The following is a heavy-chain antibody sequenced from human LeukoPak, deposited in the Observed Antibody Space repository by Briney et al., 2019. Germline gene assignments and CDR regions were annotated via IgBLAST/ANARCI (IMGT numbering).Heavy chain of an antibody. D-gene: IGHD6-13*01. J-gene: IGHJ6*02. V-gene: IGHV3-30*02. CDR2: IRYDGGNK. CDR3: AKSDTYSAVGTVYYGMDV. Sequence: PGGSLRLSCAASGFTFSSYGMHWVRQAPGKGLEWVAFIRYDGGNKYYADSVKSRFTISRDNSKNTLYLQMNSLRVDDTAVYYCAKSDTYSAVGTVYYGMDVWGQGTTVSVSS. CDR1: GFTFSSYG.